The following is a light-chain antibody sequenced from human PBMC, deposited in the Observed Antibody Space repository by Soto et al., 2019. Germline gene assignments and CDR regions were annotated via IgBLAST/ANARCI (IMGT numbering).Light chain of an antibody. CDR1: QSIGIN. CDR2: AAS. Sequence: DIQMTQSPSSLSASVGDRVTITCRASQSIGINLNWYQQKPGKAPKLLIYAASSLKSGVPPRFSGSGSGTDFTLTISSLQPEDFATYYCQQGHNWPLTFGQGTRLEI. J-gene: IGKJ2*01. V-gene: IGKV1-39*01. CDR3: QQGHNWPLT.